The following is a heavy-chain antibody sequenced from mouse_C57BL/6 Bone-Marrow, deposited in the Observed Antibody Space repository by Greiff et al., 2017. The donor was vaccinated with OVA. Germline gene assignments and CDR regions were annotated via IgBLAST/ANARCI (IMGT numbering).Heavy chain of an antibody. D-gene: IGHD1-1*01. J-gene: IGHJ2*01. V-gene: IGHV7-3*01. CDR2: IRNKPNGSTT. CDR1: GFTFTNYY. CDR3: ARYKGRVAVDYFDY. Sequence: EVQLQESGGGLVQPGDSLSLSCAASGFTFTNYYMSWVRQPPGKALEWLAFIRNKPNGSTTEYSASVKGRFTISRDNSQSILYLQMNALRAEDSATYYCARYKGRVAVDYFDYWGQGTALTVS.